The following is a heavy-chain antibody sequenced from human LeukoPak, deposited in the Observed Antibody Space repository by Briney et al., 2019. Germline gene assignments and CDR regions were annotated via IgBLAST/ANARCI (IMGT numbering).Heavy chain of an antibody. J-gene: IGHJ4*02. V-gene: IGHV4-59*01. CDR1: GGSITSYY. D-gene: IGHD3-22*01. CDR3: ARLGGYSYYYDSSGYRLGELDY. Sequence: SETLSLTCTVSGGSITSYYWSWIRQPRGKGLEWLGYIYYIGSTNYNPSLKSRVTISVDTSKNQFSLKLSSVTAADTAVYYCARLGGYSYYYDSSGYRLGELDYWGQGTLVTVSS. CDR2: IYYIGST.